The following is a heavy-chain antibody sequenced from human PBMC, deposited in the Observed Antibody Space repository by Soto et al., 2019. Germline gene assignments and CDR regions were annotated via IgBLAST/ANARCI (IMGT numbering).Heavy chain of an antibody. D-gene: IGHD3-22*01. CDR1: GGSISSSSYY. J-gene: IGHJ4*02. CDR2: IYFLGNS. Sequence: QMQLQESGPGLVKPSETLSLTCTVSGGSISSSSYYWGWIRQPPGQGLEWLGTIYFLGNSYYNPSLKSRVTISVDKSKSQLFLKLSSVTAPDTAVYYCARQIYDSSGYYYAYWGQGTLVTVSS. CDR3: ARQIYDSSGYYYAY. V-gene: IGHV4-39*01.